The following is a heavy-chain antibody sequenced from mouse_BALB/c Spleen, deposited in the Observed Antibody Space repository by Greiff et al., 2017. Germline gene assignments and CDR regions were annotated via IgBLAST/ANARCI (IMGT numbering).Heavy chain of an antibody. D-gene: IGHD1-1*01. CDR1: GYTFTSYA. J-gene: IGHJ3*01. V-gene: IGHV1-14*01. Sequence: EVHLVESGPELVKPGASVKMSCKASGYTFTSYAMHWVKQKPGQGLEWIGYINPYNDGTKYNEKFKGKATLTSDKSSSTAYMELSSLTSEDSAVYYCARGYGSRACFACWGEGTLVTVTA. CDR2: INPYNDGT. CDR3: ARGYGSRACFAC.